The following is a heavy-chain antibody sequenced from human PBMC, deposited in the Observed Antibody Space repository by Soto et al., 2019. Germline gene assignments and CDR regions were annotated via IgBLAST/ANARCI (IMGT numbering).Heavy chain of an antibody. D-gene: IGHD3-3*01. Sequence: GGSLRLSCAASGFTFDDYTMHWVRQAPGKGLEWVSLISWDGGSTYYADSVKGRFTISRDNSKNSLYLQMNSLRTEDTALYYCAKDMGFWSGYSNYYYYYAMDVWGQGTTVTVSS. V-gene: IGHV3-43*01. J-gene: IGHJ6*02. CDR3: AKDMGFWSGYSNYYYYYAMDV. CDR2: ISWDGGST. CDR1: GFTFDDYT.